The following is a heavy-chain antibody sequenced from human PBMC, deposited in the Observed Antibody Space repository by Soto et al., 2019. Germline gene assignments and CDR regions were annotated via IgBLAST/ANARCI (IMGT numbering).Heavy chain of an antibody. Sequence: SETLSLTCAVYGGSFSGYYWSWIRQPPGKGLEWIGEINHSGSTNYNPSLKSRVTISVDTSKNQFSLKLSSVTAADTAVYYCARRQRYFDWLRVGWFDPWGQGTLVTVSS. D-gene: IGHD3-9*01. CDR3: ARRQRYFDWLRVGWFDP. J-gene: IGHJ5*02. CDR1: GGSFSGYY. CDR2: INHSGST. V-gene: IGHV4-34*01.